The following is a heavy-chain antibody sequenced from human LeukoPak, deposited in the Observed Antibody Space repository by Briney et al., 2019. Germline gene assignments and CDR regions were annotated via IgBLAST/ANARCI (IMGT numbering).Heavy chain of an antibody. J-gene: IGHJ4*02. D-gene: IGHD2/OR15-2a*01. V-gene: IGHV3-23*01. Sequence: GGSLRLSCAASGFSFSKYVMSWIRQAPGKGPEWVSAISGSADNTYYADPVKGRFTISRDNSSHILYMQMNMPTVDDTAIYYYAKEGEHYFEFDFWGQGTLVTVSS. CDR1: GFSFSKYV. CDR3: AKEGEHYFEFDF. CDR2: ISGSADNT.